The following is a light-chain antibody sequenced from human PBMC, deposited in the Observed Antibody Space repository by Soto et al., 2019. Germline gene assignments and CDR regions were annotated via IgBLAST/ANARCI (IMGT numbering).Light chain of an antibody. Sequence: QSALTQPASVSGSPGQSITISCTGTSSDVGLYNLVSWYQQRPGKAPKLIIYEGSKRPSGVSNRFSGSKSGDTASLTISGLQAADEAYYYCCSYAGRNTVIFGGGTKVTVL. J-gene: IGLJ2*01. CDR2: EGS. V-gene: IGLV2-23*01. CDR1: SSDVGLYNL. CDR3: CSYAGRNTVI.